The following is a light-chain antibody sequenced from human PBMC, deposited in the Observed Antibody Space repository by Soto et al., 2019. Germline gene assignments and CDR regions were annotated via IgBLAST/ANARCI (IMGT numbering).Light chain of an antibody. J-gene: IGKJ5*01. CDR3: QQRSNWPIT. CDR2: DAA. CDR1: QSVSSY. V-gene: IGKV3-11*01. Sequence: EIVLTQSPATLSLSPGERATLSCRASQSVSSYLVWYQQKTGQAPRLLIYDAANRATGIPARFSGSGSGTDFNLSISSLEPEDFALYYCQQRSNWPITFGQGTRLEIK.